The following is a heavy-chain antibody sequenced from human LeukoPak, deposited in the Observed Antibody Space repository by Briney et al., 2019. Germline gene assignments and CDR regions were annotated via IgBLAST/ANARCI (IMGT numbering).Heavy chain of an antibody. CDR1: GLTFSTYG. CDR3: ARDLWDSSGKRLDY. D-gene: IGHD3-22*01. Sequence: PGGSLRLSCSASGLTFSTYGMLGVRHAPGKGLEWVAVIWHDGSNQYYADSVKGRLTVSRDNSKNTLFLQLNSLRAEDTAVYYCARDLWDSSGKRLDYWGQGTLVTVSS. J-gene: IGHJ4*02. V-gene: IGHV3-33*01. CDR2: IWHDGSNQ.